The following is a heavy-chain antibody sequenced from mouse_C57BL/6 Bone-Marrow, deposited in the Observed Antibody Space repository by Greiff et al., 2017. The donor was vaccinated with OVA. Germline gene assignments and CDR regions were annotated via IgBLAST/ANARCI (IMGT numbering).Heavy chain of an antibody. CDR1: GYSITSGYY. J-gene: IGHJ1*03. Sequence: EVKLEESGPGLVKPSQSLSLTCSVTGYSITSGYYWNWIRQFPGNKLEWMGYISYDGSNNYNPSLKNRISITRDTSKNQFFLKLNSVTTEDTATYYCARVHFDVWGTGTTVTVSS. CDR3: ARVHFDV. V-gene: IGHV3-6*01. CDR2: ISYDGSN.